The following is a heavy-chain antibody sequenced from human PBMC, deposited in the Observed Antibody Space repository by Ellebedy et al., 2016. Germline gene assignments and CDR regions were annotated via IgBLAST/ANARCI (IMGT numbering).Heavy chain of an antibody. CDR2: INHSGST. J-gene: IGHJ4*02. D-gene: IGHD1-26*01. CDR3: ARELGVGATTGYCDY. Sequence: SETLSLXXSVSGGSISNYYWSWIRQPPGKGLEWIGEINHSGSTNYNPSLKSRVTVSVDTSKNQFSLKLNSVSAADTAEYYCARELGVGATTGYCDYWGQGTLVTVSS. V-gene: IGHV4-34*01. CDR1: GGSISNYY.